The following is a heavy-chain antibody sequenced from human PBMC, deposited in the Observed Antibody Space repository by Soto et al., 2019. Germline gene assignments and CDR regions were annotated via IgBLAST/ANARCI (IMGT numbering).Heavy chain of an antibody. CDR1: GFTVSSNY. CDR2: IYSGGST. CDR3: ARVYCISTSCYGPYFDY. J-gene: IGHJ4*02. Sequence: GGSLRLSCAASGFTVSSNYMSWVRQAPGKGLEWVSVIYSGGSTYYADSVKGRFTISRDNSKNTLYLQMNSLRAEDTAVYYCARVYCISTSCYGPYFDYWGQGTLVTVSS. D-gene: IGHD2-2*01. V-gene: IGHV3-53*01.